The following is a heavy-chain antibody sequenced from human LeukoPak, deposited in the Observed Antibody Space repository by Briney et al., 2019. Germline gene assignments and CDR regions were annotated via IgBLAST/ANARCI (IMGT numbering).Heavy chain of an antibody. CDR1: GYTLTELS. J-gene: IGHJ5*02. V-gene: IGHV1-24*01. CDR3: ATAQYNWNYVDWFGP. Sequence: ASVKVSCKVSGYTLTELSMHWVRQAPGKGLEWMGGFDPEDGETIYAQKFQGRVTMTEDTSTDTAYMELSSLRSEDTAVYYCATAQYNWNYVDWFGPWGQGTLVTVSS. D-gene: IGHD1-7*01. CDR2: FDPEDGET.